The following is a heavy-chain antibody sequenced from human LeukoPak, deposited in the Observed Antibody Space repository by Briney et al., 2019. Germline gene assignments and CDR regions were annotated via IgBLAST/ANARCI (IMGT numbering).Heavy chain of an antibody. D-gene: IGHD3-10*01. J-gene: IGHJ4*02. CDR3: ARDYGLPWFFDY. Sequence: MSGGSLRLSCAASGFTFSDYYMSWIRQAPGKGLEWVSYISSSGSTIYYADSVKGRFTISRDNAKNSLYLQMNSLRAEDTAVYYCARDYGLPWFFDYWGQGTLVTVSS. V-gene: IGHV3-11*04. CDR1: GFTFSDYY. CDR2: ISSSGSTI.